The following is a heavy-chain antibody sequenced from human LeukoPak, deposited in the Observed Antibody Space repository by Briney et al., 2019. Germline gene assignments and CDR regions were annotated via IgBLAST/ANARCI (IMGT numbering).Heavy chain of an antibody. Sequence: SETLSLTCAVYGGSFSGYYRSWIRQPPGKGLEWIGEINHSGSTNYNPSLKSRVTISVDTSKNQFSLKLSSVTAADTALYYCARAGYYMDVWGKGTTVTVSS. CDR3: ARAGYYMDV. CDR2: INHSGST. J-gene: IGHJ6*03. V-gene: IGHV4-34*01. CDR1: GGSFSGYY.